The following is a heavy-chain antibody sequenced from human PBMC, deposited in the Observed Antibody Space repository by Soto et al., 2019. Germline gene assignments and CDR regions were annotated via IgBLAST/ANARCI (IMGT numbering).Heavy chain of an antibody. CDR3: ARVYGGNFVLGYSSYCIDF. V-gene: IGHV1-18*01. CDR1: GDTFTSYA. Sequence: ASVKVSCKASGDTFTSYAISWVRQAPGQGLEWMGWISAYNGNTNYAQKLQGRVTMTTDTSTSTAYMELRSLRSDDTAVYYCARVYGGNFVLGYSSYCIDFWGQGTMVTVSS. J-gene: IGHJ4*03. D-gene: IGHD2-21*01. CDR2: ISAYNGNT.